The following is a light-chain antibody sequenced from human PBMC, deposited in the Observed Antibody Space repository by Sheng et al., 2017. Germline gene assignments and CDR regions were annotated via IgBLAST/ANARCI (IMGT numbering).Light chain of an antibody. Sequence: ELTQPPSVSVSPGQTASITCSGDKLGDKFACWYQQKPGQSPVLVVYQDTKRPSGIPERFSGSNSGNTATLTISGTQAMDEADYYCQAWDSSTAVFGGGTKLTVL. CDR3: QAWDSSTAV. J-gene: IGLJ2*01. V-gene: IGLV3-1*01. CDR1: KLGDKF. CDR2: QDT.